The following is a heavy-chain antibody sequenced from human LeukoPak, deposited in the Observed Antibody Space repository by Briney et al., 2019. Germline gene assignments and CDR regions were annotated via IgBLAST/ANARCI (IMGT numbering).Heavy chain of an antibody. CDR2: IYPSGST. Sequence: ASETLSLTCTVSGGSISTYFWSWIRQPAGKGLQWIGRIYPSGSTNYSPSLKSRLTMSVDTSNNQFSLNLTSVTAADTAIYFCARDRYGGIIDSWGQGTLVSVSS. D-gene: IGHD1-1*01. V-gene: IGHV4-4*07. CDR3: ARDRYGGIIDS. CDR1: GGSISTYF. J-gene: IGHJ4*02.